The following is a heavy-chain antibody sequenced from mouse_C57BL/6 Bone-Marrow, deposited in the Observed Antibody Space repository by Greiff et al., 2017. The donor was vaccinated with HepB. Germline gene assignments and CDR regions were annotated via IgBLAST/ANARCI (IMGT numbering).Heavy chain of an antibody. CDR2: IDPETGGT. Sequence: QVQLQQSGAELVRPGASVTLSCKASGYTFTDYEMHWVKQTPVHGLEWIGAIDPETGGTAYNQKFKGKAILTADKSSSTAYMELRSLTSEDSAVYYCTRSAYCLFAYWGQGTLVTVSA. J-gene: IGHJ3*01. CDR3: TRSAYCLFAY. D-gene: IGHD1-1*01. V-gene: IGHV1-15*01. CDR1: GYTFTDYE.